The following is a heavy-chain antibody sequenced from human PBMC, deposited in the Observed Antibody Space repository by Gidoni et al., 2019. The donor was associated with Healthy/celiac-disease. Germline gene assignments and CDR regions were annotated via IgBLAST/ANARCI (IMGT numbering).Heavy chain of an antibody. CDR2: IYWDDDK. CDR3: AHLGGYYYGSGSYDY. V-gene: IGHV2-5*02. CDR1: GFSPSTSGVG. J-gene: IGHJ4*02. D-gene: IGHD3-10*01. Sequence: QATLKESGPTLVKPTQTLTLTCPFSGFSPSTSGVGVGWIRQPPGKALEWLALIYWDDDKRYSPSLKSRLTITKDTAKNQVVLTMTNMDPVDTATYYCAHLGGYYYGSGSYDYWGQGTLVTVSS.